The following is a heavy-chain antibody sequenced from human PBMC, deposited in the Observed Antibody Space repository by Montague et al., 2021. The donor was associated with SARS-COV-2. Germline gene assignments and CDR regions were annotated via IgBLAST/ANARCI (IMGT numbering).Heavy chain of an antibody. J-gene: IGHJ4*02. Sequence: ISYSGTTFYNPSLKSRISMSVDTPKSQFSLNLTSVTAADTAVYYGARHDGSGLDSWGQGILV. D-gene: IGHD2-15*01. CDR3: ARHDGSGLDS. CDR2: ISYSGTT. V-gene: IGHV4-39*01.